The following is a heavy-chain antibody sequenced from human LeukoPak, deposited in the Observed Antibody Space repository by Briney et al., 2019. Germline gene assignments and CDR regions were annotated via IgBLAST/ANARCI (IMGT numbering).Heavy chain of an antibody. V-gene: IGHV1-18*01. J-gene: IGHJ4*01. CDR3: ARDNDKVVDH. Sequence: ASVKVSCKTSGYTFSNYGISWVRQAPGQGLEWMGWITAYNGNRLYAQRFQGRITLTTDTSTSTSYMELRSLEYDDTAIYYCARDNDKVVDHWGQGALVTVSS. CDR1: GYTFSNYG. CDR2: ITAYNGNR. D-gene: IGHD1-1*01.